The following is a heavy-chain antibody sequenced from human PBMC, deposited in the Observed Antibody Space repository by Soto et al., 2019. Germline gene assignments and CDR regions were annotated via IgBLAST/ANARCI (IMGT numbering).Heavy chain of an antibody. CDR1: GYTFTSYD. Sequence: ASVKVSCKASGYTFTSYDINWVRQATGQGLEWMGWMNPNSGNTGYAQKFQGKVTMTRNTTISKDYMELSSQKSEDTAVYYCARTLYGDNVDYWGQGTLVTVSS. J-gene: IGHJ4*02. CDR2: MNPNSGNT. V-gene: IGHV1-8*01. D-gene: IGHD4-17*01. CDR3: ARTLYGDNVDY.